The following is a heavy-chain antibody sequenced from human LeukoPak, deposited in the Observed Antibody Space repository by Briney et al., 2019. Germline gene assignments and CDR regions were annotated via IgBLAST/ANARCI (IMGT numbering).Heavy chain of an antibody. D-gene: IGHD6-13*01. CDR3: AKDSSSWFGTPTWYFQH. Sequence: GGSLRLSCAASGFTFSSYSMSWVRQAPGKGLEWVSAISGSGGSTYYADSVKGRFTISRDNSKNTLYLQMNSLRAEDTAVYYCAKDSSSWFGTPTWYFQHWGQGTLVTVPS. V-gene: IGHV3-23*01. J-gene: IGHJ1*01. CDR1: GFTFSSYS. CDR2: ISGSGGST.